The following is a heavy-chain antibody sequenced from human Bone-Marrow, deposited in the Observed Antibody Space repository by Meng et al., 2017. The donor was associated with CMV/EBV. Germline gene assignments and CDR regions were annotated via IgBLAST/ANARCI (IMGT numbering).Heavy chain of an antibody. CDR2: INHSGST. D-gene: IGHD1-26*01. CDR1: GGSFNAYY. J-gene: IGHJ6*02. CDR3: ASESATYLGGRIYYHGMDV. Sequence: SETLSLTCTVYGGSFNAYYYNWFRQAPGKGLEWIGEINHSGSTNYNPSLKSRVTISVDKSKIQFSLRLTSVTAADTAVYYCASESATYLGGRIYYHGMDVWGQGTTVTVSS. V-gene: IGHV4-34*01.